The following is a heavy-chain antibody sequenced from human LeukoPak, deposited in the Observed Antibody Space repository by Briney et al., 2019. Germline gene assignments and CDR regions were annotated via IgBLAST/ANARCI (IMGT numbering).Heavy chain of an antibody. CDR2: IYYSGST. V-gene: IGHV4-39*07. Sequence: SETLSLTCTVSGGSISSSSDYWGWIRQPPGKGLEWIGSIYYSGSTYYNPSLKSRVTISVDTSKNQFSLKLSSVTAADTAMYYCAREVTTVTRGLYFQHWGQGTLVTVSS. J-gene: IGHJ1*01. CDR1: GGSISSSSDY. D-gene: IGHD4-17*01. CDR3: AREVTTVTRGLYFQH.